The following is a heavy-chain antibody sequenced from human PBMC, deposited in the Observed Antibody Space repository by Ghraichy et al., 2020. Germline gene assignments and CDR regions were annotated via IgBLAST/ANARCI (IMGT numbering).Heavy chain of an antibody. J-gene: IGHJ4*02. D-gene: IGHD1-26*01. CDR1: AYTFANHA. CDR2: INAGKGTT. Sequence: ASVKVSCKTSAYTFANHAIHWLRQAPGQRLEWMGWINAGKGTTKYSQRLQGRVTITSDTSASTVYMELSSLRSEDTAVYYCAKDSGTSFFDYWGQGTLVTVSS. CDR3: AKDSGTSFFDY. V-gene: IGHV1-3*01.